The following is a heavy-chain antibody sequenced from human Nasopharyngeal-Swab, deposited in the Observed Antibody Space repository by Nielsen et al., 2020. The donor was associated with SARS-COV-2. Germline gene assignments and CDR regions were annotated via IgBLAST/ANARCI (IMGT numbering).Heavy chain of an antibody. D-gene: IGHD3-16*01. CDR1: GFTFSGYA. CDR2: IGGSGGST. V-gene: IGHV3-23*01. Sequence: GESLKISCAASGFTFSGYAMSWVRQTPGKGLEWVSAIGGSGGSTYYADSVKGRFTISRDNSNNMLFLQMSSLRTEDTAAYYCAKDWGRLTAAWGCAVDYWGQGTLVTVSS. J-gene: IGHJ4*02. CDR3: AKDWGRLTAAWGCAVDY.